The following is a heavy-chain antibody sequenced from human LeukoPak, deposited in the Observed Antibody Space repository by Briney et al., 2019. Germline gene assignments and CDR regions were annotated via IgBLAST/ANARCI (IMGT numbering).Heavy chain of an antibody. CDR3: ARDLQAGYSSSWYLTYYFDY. Sequence: PGGSLRLSCAASGFTFSSYSMNWVRQAPGKGLEWVSSISSSSSYIYYADSVKGRFTISRDNAKNSLYLQMNSLRAEDTAVYYCARDLQAGYSSSWYLTYYFDYWGQGTLVTVSS. J-gene: IGHJ4*02. D-gene: IGHD6-13*01. V-gene: IGHV3-21*01. CDR1: GFTFSSYS. CDR2: ISSSSSYI.